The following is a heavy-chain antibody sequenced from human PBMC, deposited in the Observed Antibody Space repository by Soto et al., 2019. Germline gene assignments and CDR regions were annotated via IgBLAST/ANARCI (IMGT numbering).Heavy chain of an antibody. V-gene: IGHV1-8*01. D-gene: IGHD6-13*01. J-gene: IGHJ6*02. Sequence: QVQLVPSGAEVKKPGASVKVSCKASGYTFTSYDINWVRQATGQGLEWMGWMNPNSGNTGYAQKFQCRVTMTSNTSISTAYMELSSLRSEDTAVYYCARRGYSSSWYYYYYYGMDVWGQGTTVTVSS. CDR2: MNPNSGNT. CDR1: GYTFTSYD. CDR3: ARRGYSSSWYYYYYYGMDV.